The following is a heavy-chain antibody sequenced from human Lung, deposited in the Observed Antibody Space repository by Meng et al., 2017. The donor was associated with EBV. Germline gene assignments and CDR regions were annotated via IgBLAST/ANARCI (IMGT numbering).Heavy chain of an antibody. CDR2: IYYSGST. V-gene: IGHV4-31*03. Sequence: HVQLQESGPGLVKPSQTLSLTSTFSGGSLISGGFYWSWIRQHPGKGLEWIGYIYYSGSTYYNPSLRSRVAISIDTSKNQFSLKLTSVTAADTAVYFCARTNYGDYNWFDPWGQGTLVTVSS. D-gene: IGHD4-17*01. J-gene: IGHJ5*02. CDR3: ARTNYGDYNWFDP. CDR1: GGSLISGGFY.